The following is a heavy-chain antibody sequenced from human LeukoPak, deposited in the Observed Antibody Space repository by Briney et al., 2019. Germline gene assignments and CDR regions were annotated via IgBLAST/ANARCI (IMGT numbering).Heavy chain of an antibody. D-gene: IGHD1-26*01. V-gene: IGHV4-61*01. CDR2: IDYSGGT. J-gene: IGHJ4*02. Sequence: SETLSLTCTVSGGSISSSSYYWGWIRQPPGKGLEWIGYIDYSGGTNYSPSLKSRVTISVDTSTSKNQFSLKLSSVTAADTAVYYCARDIGGSYYFHYWGQGTLVTVSS. CDR3: ARDIGGSYYFHY. CDR1: GGSISSSSYY.